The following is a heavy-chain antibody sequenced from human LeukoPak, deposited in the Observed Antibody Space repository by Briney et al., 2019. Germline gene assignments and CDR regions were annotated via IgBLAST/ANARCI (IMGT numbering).Heavy chain of an antibody. J-gene: IGHJ4*02. V-gene: IGHV4-4*07. Sequence: PSETLSLTCTVSGGSISSYYWNWIRQPAGKGLEWIGRIYSSGSTQYNPSFKSRVTMSADTSKNQFSLNLSAVTAADTAVYYCAREAIAVAAPCFNFWGQGTLVTVSS. CDR1: GGSISSYY. CDR2: IYSSGST. CDR3: AREAIAVAAPCFNF. D-gene: IGHD6-19*01.